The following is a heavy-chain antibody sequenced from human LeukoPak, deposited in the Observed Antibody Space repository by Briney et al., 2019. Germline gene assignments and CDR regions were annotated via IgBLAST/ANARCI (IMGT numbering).Heavy chain of an antibody. V-gene: IGHV3-74*01. CDR2: INGDGSRT. J-gene: IGHJ4*02. Sequence: GGSLRLSCAASGFTFSSYLMHWVRQGPGKGLVWVSRINGDGSRTTYADSVKGRFTISRDNAKNTLYLQMNSLRAEDTAVYYCAKVLESSFDYWGQGTLVTVSS. D-gene: IGHD1-26*01. CDR3: AKVLESSFDY. CDR1: GFTFSSYL.